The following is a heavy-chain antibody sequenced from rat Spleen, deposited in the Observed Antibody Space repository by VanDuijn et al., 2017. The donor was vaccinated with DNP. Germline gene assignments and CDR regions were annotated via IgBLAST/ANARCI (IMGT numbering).Heavy chain of an antibody. CDR3: TRDGGITTHYFDY. V-gene: IGHV5-31*01. D-gene: IGHD1-10*01. J-gene: IGHJ2*01. CDR1: GFTFNNYW. CDR2: ITNTGGSI. Sequence: EVQLVESGGGPVQPGRSLKLSCVASGFTFNNYWMTWIRQALGKGLEWVASITNTGGSIYYPDSVKGRFTISRDNAKSTLYLQMNSLRSEDTATYYCTRDGGITTHYFDYWGQGVMVTVSS.